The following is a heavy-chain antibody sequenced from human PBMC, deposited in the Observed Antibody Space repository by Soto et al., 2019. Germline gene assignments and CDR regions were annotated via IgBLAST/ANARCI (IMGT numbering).Heavy chain of an antibody. D-gene: IGHD3-16*01. CDR1: GFAFKYAR. CDR3: TADWGRGTHYARAVGV. CDR2: IRSNIDGATT. Sequence: EVLLVESGGGLVKPGGSLRRACEASGFAFKYARMTWVRQAPGKGLEWVGHIRSNIDGATTAYAAPVKGRFTISRAESKNTVDLNKYSLITEDTGVSYCTADWGRGTHYARAVGVWGQGTMVTVSS. V-gene: IGHV3-15*01. J-gene: IGHJ3*01.